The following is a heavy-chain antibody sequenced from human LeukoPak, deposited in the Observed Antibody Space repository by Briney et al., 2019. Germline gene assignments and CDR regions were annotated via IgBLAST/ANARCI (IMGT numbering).Heavy chain of an antibody. Sequence: QTGGSLRLSCAASGFTFSNSWMSWVRQAPWKGLEWVATIKPDGSAQYYVDSVKGRFTISRDNAKNSLFLQINSLRAEDTAVYYCANGGTYSSGPWGQGTLVTVSS. CDR1: GFTFSNSW. V-gene: IGHV3-7*01. CDR3: ANGGTYSSGP. J-gene: IGHJ5*02. D-gene: IGHD3-22*01. CDR2: IKPDGSAQ.